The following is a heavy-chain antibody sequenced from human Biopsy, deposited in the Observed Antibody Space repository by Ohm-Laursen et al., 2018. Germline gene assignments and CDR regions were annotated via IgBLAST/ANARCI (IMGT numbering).Heavy chain of an antibody. CDR1: GDSISSGGNY. CDR2: IYHTGST. D-gene: IGHD5-12*01. Sequence: SDTLSLTCTVSGDSISSGGNYWSWIRQFPGKGLEWIAYIYHTGSTYYNPSLKSRLSIAIDTSKNQFSVSLRSVTAADTAVYYCARADMVTTIVDYWGQGTLVTASS. J-gene: IGHJ4*02. CDR3: ARADMVTTIVDY. V-gene: IGHV4-31*03.